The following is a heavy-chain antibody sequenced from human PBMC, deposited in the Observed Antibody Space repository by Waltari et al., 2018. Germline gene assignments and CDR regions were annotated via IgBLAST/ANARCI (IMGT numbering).Heavy chain of an antibody. J-gene: IGHJ1*01. V-gene: IGHV3-23*01. D-gene: IGHD1-26*01. CDR3: AKDRELETEYFQH. CDR2: ISGSGRSR. Sequence: EVQLLESGGGLVQPGGSLRLSCAASGFTFSSYAMSWVRQGPGGGLEWVAAISGSGRSRCYADSVKGRFTISRDNSKNTLYLQMNSLRAEDTAVYYCAKDRELETEYFQHWGQGTLVTVSS. CDR1: GFTFSSYA.